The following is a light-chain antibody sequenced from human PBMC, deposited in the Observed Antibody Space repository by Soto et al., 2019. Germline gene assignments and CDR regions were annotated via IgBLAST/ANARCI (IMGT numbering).Light chain of an antibody. CDR2: DAS. CDR3: QPYNTYPWT. Sequence: DIQMTQSPAPVSASVGDKITITCLASQSISSWVAWYQQKPGKVPKLLIDDASSLESGVPSRFSGSGSGTEFTLTISSLLFDDFASYYCQPYNTYPWTFGSGTKVDI. V-gene: IGKV1-5*01. CDR1: QSISSW. J-gene: IGKJ1*01.